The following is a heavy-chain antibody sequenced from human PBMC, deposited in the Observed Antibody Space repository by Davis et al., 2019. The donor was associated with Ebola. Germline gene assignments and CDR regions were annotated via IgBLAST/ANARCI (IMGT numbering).Heavy chain of an antibody. Sequence: PGGSLRLSCAASGFTFSSYGMHWVRQAPGKGLEWVAVIWYDGSNKYYADSVKGRFTISRDNSKNTLYLQMNSLRAEDTAVYYCAKDRTAADPYGMDVWGQGTTVTVSS. D-gene: IGHD6-13*01. CDR1: GFTFSSYG. V-gene: IGHV3-33*06. CDR2: IWYDGSNK. CDR3: AKDRTAADPYGMDV. J-gene: IGHJ6*02.